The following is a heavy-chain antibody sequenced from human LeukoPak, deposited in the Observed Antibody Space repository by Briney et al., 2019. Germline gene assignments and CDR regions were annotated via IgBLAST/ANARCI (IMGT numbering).Heavy chain of an antibody. V-gene: IGHV4-59*08. D-gene: IGHD3-10*01. J-gene: IGHJ5*02. CDR2: IYYSGST. CDR3: ARNRYYYGSGNYGVPNWFDP. Sequence: SETLSLTCTVSGGSISSYYWSWIRQPPGKGLEWIGYIYYSGSTYYNPSLKSRVTISVDTSKNQFSLKLSSVTAADTAMYYCARNRYYYGSGNYGVPNWFDPWGQGTLVTVSS. CDR1: GGSISSYY.